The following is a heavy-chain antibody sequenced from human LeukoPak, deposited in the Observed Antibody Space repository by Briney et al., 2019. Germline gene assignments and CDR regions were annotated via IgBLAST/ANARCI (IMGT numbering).Heavy chain of an antibody. CDR1: GGSISSSSYY. V-gene: IGHV4-39*07. CDR2: IFYSGST. Sequence: SETLSLTCTVSGGSISSSSYYWGWIRQPPGKGLEWIGSIFYSGSTYYNPSLKSRVTVSLDTSKNQFSLKLSSVTAADTAVYYCARARWIAAAGPTPAFDYWGQGTLVTVSS. J-gene: IGHJ4*02. D-gene: IGHD6-13*01. CDR3: ARARWIAAAGPTPAFDY.